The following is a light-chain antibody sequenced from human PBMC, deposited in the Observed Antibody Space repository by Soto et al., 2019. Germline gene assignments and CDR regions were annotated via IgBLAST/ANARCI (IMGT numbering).Light chain of an antibody. J-gene: IGKJ5*01. CDR3: XPXXXXPQLT. V-gene: IGKV3-11*01. CDR2: GAF. CDR1: PSVANF. Sequence: PGERATLSCRASPSVANFVAWYQQKPGQAPRLLIYGAFNRATGIPARFSGSGSGTNFTLTISSLEPEDSVXXXPXPXXXXPQLTLRHGTPMEL.